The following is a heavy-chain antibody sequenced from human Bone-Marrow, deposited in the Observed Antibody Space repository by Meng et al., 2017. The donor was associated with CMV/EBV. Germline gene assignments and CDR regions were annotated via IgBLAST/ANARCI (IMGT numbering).Heavy chain of an antibody. J-gene: IGHJ4*02. Sequence: SLKISCAASGFTFDDYAMHWVRQAPGKGLEWVSSISWNSGIIGYADSVKGRFTISRDNAKNSLYLQMNSLRAEDTAVYYCARVYGGNSGLDYWGQGTLVTVSS. CDR3: ARVYGGNSGLDY. D-gene: IGHD4-23*01. CDR2: ISWNSGII. V-gene: IGHV3-9*01. CDR1: GFTFDDYA.